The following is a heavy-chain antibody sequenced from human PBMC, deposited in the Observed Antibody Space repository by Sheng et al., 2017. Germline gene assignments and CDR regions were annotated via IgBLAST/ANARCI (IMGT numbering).Heavy chain of an antibody. CDR3: ARGREDSTAFDF. CDR2: IWHDGSEK. J-gene: IGHJ4*02. CDR1: RFTFSNYG. V-gene: IGHV3-33*01. D-gene: IGHD4-4*01. Sequence: QVQLVESGGGVVQPGRYLRLSCVGSRFTFSNYGLHWVRQAPGKGLEWVAGIWHDGSEKFYGDSVKGRFTISRDNSKNTVYLQMKRLRVDDTAVYFCARGREDSTAFDFWGEGALVSVS.